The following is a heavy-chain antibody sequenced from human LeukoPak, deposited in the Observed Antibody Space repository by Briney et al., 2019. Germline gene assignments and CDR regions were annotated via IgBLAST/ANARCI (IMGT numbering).Heavy chain of an antibody. Sequence: SVKVSCKASGGTFNSYAISWVRQAPGQGLEWMGGTIPMFGTAIYTQKLQGRVTMTADESTSTAYMELSSLRFEDTAVYYCARGIAGDHDAFDIWGQGTMVTVSS. D-gene: IGHD3-16*01. V-gene: IGHV1-69*13. CDR3: ARGIAGDHDAFDI. J-gene: IGHJ3*02. CDR2: TIPMFGTA. CDR1: GGTFNSYA.